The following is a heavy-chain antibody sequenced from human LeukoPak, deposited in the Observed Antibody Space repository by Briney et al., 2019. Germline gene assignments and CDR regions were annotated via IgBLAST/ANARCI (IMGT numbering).Heavy chain of an antibody. J-gene: IGHJ4*02. D-gene: IGHD7-27*01. V-gene: IGHV3-74*01. Sequence: PGGSLRLSCAASGFTFSNYRMHWVRQAPGKGLVWVSRINSDGSSTGYADSVRGQFTISRDNAKNTLYLQMNSLRAEDTAVYYCVRDRATGDHFDYWGQGSLVTVSS. CDR3: VRDRATGDHFDY. CDR2: INSDGSST. CDR1: GFTFSNYR.